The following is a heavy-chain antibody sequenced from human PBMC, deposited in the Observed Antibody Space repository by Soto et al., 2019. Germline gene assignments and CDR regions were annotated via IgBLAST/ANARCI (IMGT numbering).Heavy chain of an antibody. CDR1: GGSVNGYY. CDR3: ATRITVFGLLIPPFDP. Sequence: PSETLSLTCAVYGGSVNGYYWNWIRQPPGKGLEWIGESNHTGGTHYNPSLRSRVTMSGDTSENEFSGRSSSVTEADTAIYYCATRITVFGLLIPPFDPWGQGTQVTVSS. J-gene: IGHJ5*02. CDR2: SNHTGGT. V-gene: IGHV4-34*01. D-gene: IGHD3-3*01.